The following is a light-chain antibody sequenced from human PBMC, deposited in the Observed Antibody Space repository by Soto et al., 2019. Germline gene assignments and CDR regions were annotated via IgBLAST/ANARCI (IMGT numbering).Light chain of an antibody. V-gene: IGKV3-11*01. J-gene: IGKJ5*01. Sequence: EFDLTQSPATFSLSPGETSALSCSASQSVDKFLAWYQQRPGQPPRLLIFDSSNRATGVPVRFSGSGSGTVFTLTIGSLEPEDSAVYYCQQRKHWPPITFGQGTRLEIK. CDR3: QQRKHWPPIT. CDR1: QSVDKF. CDR2: DSS.